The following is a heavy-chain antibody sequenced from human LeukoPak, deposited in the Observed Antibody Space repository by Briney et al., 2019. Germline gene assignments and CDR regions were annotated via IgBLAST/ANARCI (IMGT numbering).Heavy chain of an antibody. Sequence: PGGSLRLSCAVSGFTFSNDWMHWVRQAPGKGLEWVSSISGSGSYMYYVDSLKGRFTISRDNAKNSLYLQINSLAAEDTAVYYCATEGAVTVRAFDYWGQGTLVTVSS. V-gene: IGHV3-21*01. J-gene: IGHJ4*02. CDR3: ATEGAVTVRAFDY. CDR2: ISGSGSYM. CDR1: GFTFSNDW. D-gene: IGHD3-10*02.